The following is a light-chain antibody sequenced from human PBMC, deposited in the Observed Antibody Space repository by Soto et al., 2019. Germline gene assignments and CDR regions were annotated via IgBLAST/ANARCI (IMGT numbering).Light chain of an antibody. J-gene: IGLJ2*01. V-gene: IGLV2-8*01. Sequence: QSALTQPPSASGSPGQSVTISCTGTSSDVGGYDFVSWYQQHPDKAPKLMIYEVSKRPSGVPDRFSGSKSGNTASLTVSGLQAEDEADYYCSSSVGSNSLVFGGGTKVTVL. CDR2: EVS. CDR1: SSDVGGYDF. CDR3: SSSVGSNSLV.